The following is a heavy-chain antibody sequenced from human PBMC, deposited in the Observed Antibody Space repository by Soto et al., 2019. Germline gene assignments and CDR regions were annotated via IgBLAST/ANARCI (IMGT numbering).Heavy chain of an antibody. J-gene: IGHJ6*02. CDR2: ISYDGSNK. Sequence: GGSLWLSCAASGFTFSSYAMHWVRQGPGKGLEWVAVISYDGSNKYYADSVKGRFTISRDNSKNTLYLQMNSLRAEDTAVYYCARETPNNDYYGMDVWGQGTTVTVSS. CDR1: GFTFSSYA. D-gene: IGHD1-20*01. V-gene: IGHV3-30-3*01. CDR3: ARETPNNDYYGMDV.